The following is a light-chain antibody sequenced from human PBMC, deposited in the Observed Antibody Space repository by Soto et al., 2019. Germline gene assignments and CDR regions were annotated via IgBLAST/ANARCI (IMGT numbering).Light chain of an antibody. CDR3: ATWDSSLKIGV. CDR2: DTN. J-gene: IGLJ3*02. CDR1: TPNIGSNS. V-gene: IGLV1-51*01. Sequence: QSVLTQPLSVSAAPGQRVTISCSGTTPNIGSNSVSWYLQVPGTVPKLLIYDTNKRPSGIPDRISGSKSGSSATLDITGLQTGDEADYYCATWDSSLKIGVFGGGTKLTVL.